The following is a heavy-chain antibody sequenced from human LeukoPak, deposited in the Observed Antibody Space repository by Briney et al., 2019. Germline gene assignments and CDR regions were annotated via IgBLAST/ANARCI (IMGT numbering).Heavy chain of an antibody. CDR1: GYTFTGYN. J-gene: IGHJ4*02. Sequence: SATVSCKASGYTFTGYNMQWLRQAPGQGLEWMGWINPNSGGTNYAQKFQGRVAMTRDTSISTAYMELSRLRSDDTAVYYCARDGHFDYWGQGTMVTVSS. V-gene: IGHV1-2*02. CDR2: INPNSGGT. CDR3: ARDGHFDY.